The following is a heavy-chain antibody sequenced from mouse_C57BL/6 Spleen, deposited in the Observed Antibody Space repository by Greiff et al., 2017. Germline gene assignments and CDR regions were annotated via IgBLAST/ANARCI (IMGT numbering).Heavy chain of an antibody. D-gene: IGHD2-3*01. CDR3: ARYEDGYYSAY. J-gene: IGHJ3*01. CDR2: IDPNSGGT. CDR1: GYTFTSYW. V-gene: IGHV1-72*01. Sequence: VQLQQPGAELVKPGASVKLSCKASGYTFTSYWMHWVKQRPGRGLEGIGRIDPNSGGTKYNEKFKSKATLTVDKPSSTAYMQLSSLTSEDSAVYYCARYEDGYYSAYWGQGTLVTVSA.